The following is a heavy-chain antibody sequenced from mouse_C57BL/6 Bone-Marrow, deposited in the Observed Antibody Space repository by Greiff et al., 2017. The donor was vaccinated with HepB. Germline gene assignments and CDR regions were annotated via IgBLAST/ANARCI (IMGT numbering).Heavy chain of an antibody. V-gene: IGHV1-82*01. CDR2: IYPGDGDT. CDR3: ASDTTVVRDNPYAMDY. J-gene: IGHJ4*01. Sequence: VQLQESGPELVKPGASVKISCKASGYSFSSSWMNWVKQRPGKGLEWIGRIYPGDGDTNYNGKFKGKATLTADKSSSTAYMQLSSLTSEDSAVYFCASDTTVVRDNPYAMDYWGQGTSVTVSS. D-gene: IGHD1-1*01. CDR1: GYSFSSSW.